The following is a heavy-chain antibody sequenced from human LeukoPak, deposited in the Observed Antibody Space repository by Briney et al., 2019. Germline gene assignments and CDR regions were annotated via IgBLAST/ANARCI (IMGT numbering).Heavy chain of an antibody. J-gene: IGHJ4*02. CDR3: AKDPSGWYDHYFEY. CDR1: GFTFSNYA. D-gene: IGHD6-19*01. CDR2: ISGSGGST. V-gene: IGHV3-23*01. Sequence: GGSLGLSCAASGFTFSNYAMSWVRQAPGKGLEWVSAISGSGGSTNYADSVKGRFTISRDNSKNTLYLQMNSLRAEDTAVYYCAKDPSGWYDHYFEYWGRGTLVTVSS.